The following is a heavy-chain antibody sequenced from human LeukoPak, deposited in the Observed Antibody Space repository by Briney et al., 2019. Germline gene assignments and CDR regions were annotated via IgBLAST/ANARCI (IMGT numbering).Heavy chain of an antibody. J-gene: IGHJ4*02. CDR1: GGSISSSSYY. CDR3: ARHNILTGSDY. V-gene: IGHV4-39*01. D-gene: IGHD3-9*01. Sequence: PSETLSLTCTVSGGSISSSSYYWGWIRQPPGKGLEWVGSIYYSGSTYYNPSLKSRVTISVDTSKNQFSLKLSSVTAADTAVYYCARHNILTGSDYWGQGTLVTVSS. CDR2: IYYSGST.